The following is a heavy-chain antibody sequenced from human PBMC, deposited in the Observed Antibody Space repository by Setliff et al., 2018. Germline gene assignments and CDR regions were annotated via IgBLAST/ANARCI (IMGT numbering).Heavy chain of an antibody. D-gene: IGHD6-19*01. CDR2: IYTSGST. CDR1: GGSLSSYF. Sequence: SETLSLTCTVSGGSLSSYFWSWVRQPAGKGLEWIGRIYTSGSTNYNPSLKSRVTMSIDTSKNQFSLKLTSVTAADTAVYYCAREQWLDPPSYYYMDVWAKGTTVTVSS. CDR3: AREQWLDPPSYYYMDV. V-gene: IGHV4-4*07. J-gene: IGHJ6*03.